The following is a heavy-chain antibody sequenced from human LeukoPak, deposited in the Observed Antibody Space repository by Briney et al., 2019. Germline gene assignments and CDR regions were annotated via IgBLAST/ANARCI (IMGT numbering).Heavy chain of an antibody. CDR3: ARIEDYGGNSVNY. Sequence: SETLSLTCAVYGGSFSRYSWSWVRQPPGKGLEWIGYIYYSGSTNYNPSLKSRVTISVDTSKNQFSLKLSSVTAADTAVYYCARIEDYGGNSVNYWGQGTLVTVSS. CDR1: GGSFSRYS. J-gene: IGHJ4*02. CDR2: IYYSGST. D-gene: IGHD4-23*01. V-gene: IGHV4-59*01.